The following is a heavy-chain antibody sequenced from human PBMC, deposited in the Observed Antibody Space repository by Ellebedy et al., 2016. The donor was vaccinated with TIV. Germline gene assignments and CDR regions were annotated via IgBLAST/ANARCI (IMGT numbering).Heavy chain of an antibody. CDR1: GFTFGDYA. V-gene: IGHV3-49*03. Sequence: PGGSLRLSCSASGFTFGDYAMSWFRQAPGKGLEWVGLIESKAYGGTAEYAASVKGRFTISRDDSKSIAYLQMNSLKTEDTAVYYCTRQPRGGIWSHYGVDCWGQGTLVTVSS. CDR3: TRQPRGGIWSHYGVDC. J-gene: IGHJ4*02. D-gene: IGHD3-10*01. CDR2: IESKAYGGTA.